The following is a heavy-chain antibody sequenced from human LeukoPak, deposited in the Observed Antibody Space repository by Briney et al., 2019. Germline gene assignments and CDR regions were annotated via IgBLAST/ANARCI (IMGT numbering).Heavy chain of an antibody. CDR1: GFTFSSYG. CDR3: AKGVRYNWNVDV. CDR2: ISYDGSNK. D-gene: IGHD1-1*01. V-gene: IGHV3-30*18. Sequence: PGRSLRLSCAASGFTFSSYGMHWVRQAPGKGLEWVAVISYDGSNKYYADSVKGRFTISRDNSKNTLYLQMNSLRPEDTAVYYCAKGVRYNWNVDVWGKGTTVTVSS. J-gene: IGHJ6*04.